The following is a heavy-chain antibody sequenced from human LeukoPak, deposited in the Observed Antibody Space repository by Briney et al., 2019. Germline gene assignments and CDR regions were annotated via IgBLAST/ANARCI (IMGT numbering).Heavy chain of an antibody. V-gene: IGHV4-59*12. Sequence: SETLSLTCTVSGGSISSYYWSWIRQPPGKGLEWIGYIYYSGSTNYNPSLKSRVTISVDTSKNQFSLKLSSVTAADTAVYYCARRGGRGYYYGSGGYIDYWGQGTLVTVSS. CDR2: IYYSGST. J-gene: IGHJ4*02. CDR3: ARRGGRGYYYGSGGYIDY. CDR1: GGSISSYY. D-gene: IGHD3-10*01.